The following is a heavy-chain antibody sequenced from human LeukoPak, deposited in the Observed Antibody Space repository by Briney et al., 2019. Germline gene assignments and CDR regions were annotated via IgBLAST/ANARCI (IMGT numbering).Heavy chain of an antibody. D-gene: IGHD2-15*01. Sequence: PGGSLTLSCAASGFTFTKYAIHWVRQAPGKGLEWVAFISHDGTKKYYADSVKGRLTIARDNAKNSLFLQMNSLRAEDTAVYYCARVLRYCSGGNCYSGGLGYMDVWGKGTTVTISS. V-gene: IGHV3-30*04. CDR2: ISHDGTKK. CDR1: GFTFTKYA. J-gene: IGHJ6*03. CDR3: ARVLRYCSGGNCYSGGLGYMDV.